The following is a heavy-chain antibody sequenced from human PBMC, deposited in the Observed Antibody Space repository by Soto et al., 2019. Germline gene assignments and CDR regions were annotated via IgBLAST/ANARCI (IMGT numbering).Heavy chain of an antibody. CDR2: ISYDESNK. Sequence: QVQLVESGGGVVQPGTSLRLACAASGFTFSNYGMHWVRQAPGKGLEWVAVISYDESNKDYADSVKGRFSISRDNSKNTVYLQMNSLKTDDAALYYCARDWGGDTTVAFQGYYGVDVWGQGTTVTVSS. V-gene: IGHV3-30*03. CDR1: GFTFSNYG. J-gene: IGHJ6*02. D-gene: IGHD3-16*01. CDR3: ARDWGGDTTVAFQGYYGVDV.